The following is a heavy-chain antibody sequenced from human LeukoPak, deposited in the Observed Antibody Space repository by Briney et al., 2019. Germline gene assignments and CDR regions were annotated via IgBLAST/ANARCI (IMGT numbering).Heavy chain of an antibody. Sequence: GGSLRLSCAASGFTFNNYAMSWVRQAPGKGLEWVSGISGSGGSTYLADSVKGRFTISRGNSKNTLYLQMNSLRAEDTAVYYCAKAINFDWLPNDYWGQGTLVTVPS. CDR3: AKAINFDWLPNDY. CDR2: ISGSGGST. V-gene: IGHV3-23*01. D-gene: IGHD3-9*01. CDR1: GFTFNNYA. J-gene: IGHJ4*02.